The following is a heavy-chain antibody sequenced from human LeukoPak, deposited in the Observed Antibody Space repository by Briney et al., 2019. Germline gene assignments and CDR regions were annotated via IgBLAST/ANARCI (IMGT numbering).Heavy chain of an antibody. D-gene: IGHD2-2*02. CDR3: AKFPSAAISD. CDR1: GFTLSSYA. CDR2: ISGSGDST. J-gene: IGHJ4*02. V-gene: IGHV3-23*01. Sequence: GGSLRLSCAASGFTLSSYAMTWVRQAPGKGLEWVSAISGSGDSTYYADSVKGRFTISRDNSKNTLYLQMSSLRAEDTAVYYCAKFPSAAISDWGQGTLVTASS.